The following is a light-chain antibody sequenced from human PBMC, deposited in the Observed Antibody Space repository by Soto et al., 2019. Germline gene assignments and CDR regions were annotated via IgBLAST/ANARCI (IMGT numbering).Light chain of an antibody. Sequence: EIVLTQSPGTLSLSPGERATLSCRASQSVSSSYLAWYQQKPGQAPRLLIYGASSRATGIPDRFSGSGSGTDFTLTISRLAPEDFAVYYCQQYASSPWTFGQGTKEEIK. CDR1: QSVSSSY. J-gene: IGKJ1*01. CDR3: QQYASSPWT. V-gene: IGKV3-20*01. CDR2: GAS.